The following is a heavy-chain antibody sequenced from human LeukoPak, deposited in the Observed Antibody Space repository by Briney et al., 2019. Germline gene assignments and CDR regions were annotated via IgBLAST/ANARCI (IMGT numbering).Heavy chain of an antibody. CDR1: GFTYSSSA. D-gene: IGHD2-15*01. CDR3: AKQLGYCSDGSCYFPY. CDR2: ISNNGGYT. Sequence: GGSLRLSCAASGFTYSSSAMSWVRQAPGKGLEWVSAISNNGGYTYYADSVQGRFTISRDNSKSTLCLQMNSLRAEDTAVYYCAKQLGYCSDGSCYFPYWGQGTLVTVSS. V-gene: IGHV3-23*01. J-gene: IGHJ4*02.